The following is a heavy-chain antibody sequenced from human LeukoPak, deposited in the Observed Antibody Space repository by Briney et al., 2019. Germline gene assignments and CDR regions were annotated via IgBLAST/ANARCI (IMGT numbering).Heavy chain of an antibody. J-gene: IGHJ4*02. V-gene: IGHV4-38-2*02. CDR2: IYHSGST. Sequence: SETLSLTCTVSGYSISSGYYWGWIRQPPGKGLEWIGSIYHSGSTYYNPSLKSRVTISVDMSKNQFSLKLSSVTAADTAVYYCARLAWDPQGYYFDYWGQGTLVTVSS. CDR3: ARLAWDPQGYYFDY. D-gene: IGHD1-26*01. CDR1: GYSISSGYY.